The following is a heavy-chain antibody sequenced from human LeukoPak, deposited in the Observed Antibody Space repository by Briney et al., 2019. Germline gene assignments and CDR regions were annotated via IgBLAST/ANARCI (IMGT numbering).Heavy chain of an antibody. V-gene: IGHV4-34*01. CDR1: GGSFSGYY. CDR2: INHSGST. J-gene: IGHJ4*02. CDR3: ARVRGFGPDTAMAY. Sequence: SETLSLTCAVYGGSFSGYYWSWIRQPPGKGLEWIGEINHSGSTNYNPSLKSRVTISVDTSKNQFSLKLSSVTAADTAVYYCARVRGFGPDTAMAYWGQGTLVTVS. D-gene: IGHD5-18*01.